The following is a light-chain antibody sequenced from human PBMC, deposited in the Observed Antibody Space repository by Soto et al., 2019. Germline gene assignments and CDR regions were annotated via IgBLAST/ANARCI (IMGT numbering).Light chain of an antibody. CDR1: QSVGSK. CDR3: QQYSNWPPVT. V-gene: IGKV3-15*01. CDR2: GAS. Sequence: ETVMTQSPATLSVSPGERATLSCRASQSVGSKAAWYQQKPGQAPSLLIYGASTRASGIPLRFSGSGSGTEFTLTISSLQSEDFAVYYCQQYSNWPPVTFGGGTKVDIK. J-gene: IGKJ4*01.